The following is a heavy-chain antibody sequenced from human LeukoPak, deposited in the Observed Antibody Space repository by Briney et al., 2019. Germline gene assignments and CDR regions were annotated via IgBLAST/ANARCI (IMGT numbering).Heavy chain of an antibody. CDR1: GGPVSSNY. J-gene: IGHJ5*02. V-gene: IGHV4-59*02. D-gene: IGHD4-17*01. Sequence: SGTLSLTCTVSGGPVSSNYWSWLRQPPGKGLEWIGYIHYSGTTNYKSSLKSRVTISVDTSKNQFSLKLTSVTVADTAVYYCARENYGLFDPWGQGTLVTVSS. CDR2: IHYSGTT. CDR3: ARENYGLFDP.